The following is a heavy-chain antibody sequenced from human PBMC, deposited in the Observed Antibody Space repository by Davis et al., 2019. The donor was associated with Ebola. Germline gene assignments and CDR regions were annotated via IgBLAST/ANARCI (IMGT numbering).Heavy chain of an antibody. J-gene: IGHJ5*02. V-gene: IGHV3-23*01. CDR3: AKGEAVAGTSAWFDP. D-gene: IGHD6-13*01. CDR2: ISGSGGST. CDR1: GFSFSSYA. Sequence: GESLKIPCAATGFSFSSYAMSWVRQAPGKGLEWVSAISGSGGSTYYGDSVKGRFTISRDNSKNTLYLQMNSLRAEDTAVYYCAKGEAVAGTSAWFDPWGQGTLVTVSS.